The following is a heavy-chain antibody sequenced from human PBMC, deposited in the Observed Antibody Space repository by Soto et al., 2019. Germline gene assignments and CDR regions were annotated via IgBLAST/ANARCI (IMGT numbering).Heavy chain of an antibody. Sequence: QVQLVQSGAEVKKPGSSVTVSCKASGGTFGNSAISWVRQAPGQGLEWMGGIIPIFATPEYAQKFQGRVTITADESTRTAYMELTILRSEDTAVYYSAQDKDRLQSGGNYCYAMAVWGQGTTVTVSS. D-gene: IGHD6-25*01. J-gene: IGHJ6*02. CDR3: AQDKDRLQSGGNYCYAMAV. CDR2: IIPIFATP. CDR1: GGTFGNSA. V-gene: IGHV1-69*12.